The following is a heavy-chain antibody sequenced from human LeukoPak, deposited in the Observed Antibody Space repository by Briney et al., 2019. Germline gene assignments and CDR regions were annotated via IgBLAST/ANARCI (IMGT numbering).Heavy chain of an antibody. D-gene: IGHD6-13*01. CDR3: AKDMMSGRAAAPRFDY. J-gene: IGHJ4*02. CDR1: GFTFDDYA. V-gene: IGHV3-9*01. CDR2: ISWNSGSI. Sequence: GGSLRLSCAASGFTFDDYAMHWVRQAPGKGLEWVSGISWNSGSIGYEDSVKGRFTISRDNAKNSLYLQINSMRAEDTALYYCAKDMMSGRAAAPRFDYWGQGTLVTVSS.